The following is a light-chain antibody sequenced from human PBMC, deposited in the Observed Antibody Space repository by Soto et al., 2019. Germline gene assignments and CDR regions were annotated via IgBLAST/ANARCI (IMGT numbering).Light chain of an antibody. Sequence: EIVMTQSPATLSVSPGERATLSCRASQSVSINLAWYQQKPGQPPRLLIYGASTRATGIPASFSGSGSGTEFTLTISSLQSEDFSFYYWQLNNNRPETFGQGTKVEIK. CDR1: QSVSIN. J-gene: IGKJ1*01. V-gene: IGKV3-15*01. CDR3: QLNNNRPET. CDR2: GAS.